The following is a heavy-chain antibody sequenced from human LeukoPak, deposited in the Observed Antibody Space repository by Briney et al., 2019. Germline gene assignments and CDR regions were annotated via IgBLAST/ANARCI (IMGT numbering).Heavy chain of an antibody. Sequence: PSETLSLTCTVSGDSLSRTNFYWGWIRQPPGKGLEWIGSIYYSGTTNYNPSLKSRVTISVDTSKKQFSLKLRSVTAAETAVYYCAGIPRYDFWSWGQGTLVTVSS. CDR3: AGIPRYDFWS. D-gene: IGHD3-3*01. J-gene: IGHJ4*02. V-gene: IGHV4-39*01. CDR2: IYYSGTT. CDR1: GDSLSRTNFY.